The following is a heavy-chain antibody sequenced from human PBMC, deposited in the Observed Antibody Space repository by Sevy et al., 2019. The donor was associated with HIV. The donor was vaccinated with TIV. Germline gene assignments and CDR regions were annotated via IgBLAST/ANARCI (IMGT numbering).Heavy chain of an antibody. J-gene: IGHJ6*02. V-gene: IGHV1-58*01. CDR3: AAETGTTFDYYYGMDV. Sequence: ASVKVSCKASGFTFTSSAVQWVRQARGQRLEWIGWMVVGSGNTNYAQKFQERVTITRDMSTSTAYMELSSLRSEDTAVYYCAAETGTTFDYYYGMDVWGQGTTVTVSS. CDR1: GFTFTSSA. CDR2: MVVGSGNT. D-gene: IGHD1-7*01.